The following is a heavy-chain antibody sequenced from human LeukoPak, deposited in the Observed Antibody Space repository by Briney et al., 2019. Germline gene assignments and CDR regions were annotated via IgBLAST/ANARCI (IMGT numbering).Heavy chain of an antibody. CDR1: GESFSGYY. V-gene: IGHV4-34*01. J-gene: IGHJ5*02. D-gene: IGHD2-21*02. Sequence: SETLSLTCAVYGESFSGYYWSWIRQPPGKGLEWIAEINHSGSANFSPSLKSRVTISVDTSKNQFSLKLSSVTAADTAIYYCVRGRCGGDCYPNWFDPWGQGTLVTVSS. CDR2: INHSGSA. CDR3: VRGRCGGDCYPNWFDP.